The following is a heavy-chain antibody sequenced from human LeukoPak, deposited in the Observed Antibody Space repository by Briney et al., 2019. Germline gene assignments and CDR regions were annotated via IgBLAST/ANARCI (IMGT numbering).Heavy chain of an antibody. Sequence: PGGSLRLSCAASGFTFSSYAMSWVRQAPGKGLEWVSAISGSGGSTYYADSVKGRFTISRDNSKNTLYLQMNSLRAEDTAVYYCAKGLEYSSSTPLGYWGQGTLVTVSS. CDR1: GFTFSSYA. J-gene: IGHJ4*02. CDR3: AKGLEYSSSTPLGY. CDR2: ISGSGGST. D-gene: IGHD6-6*01. V-gene: IGHV3-23*01.